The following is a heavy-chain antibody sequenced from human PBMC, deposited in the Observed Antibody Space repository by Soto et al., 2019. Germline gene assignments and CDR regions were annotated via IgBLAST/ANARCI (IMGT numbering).Heavy chain of an antibody. CDR1: GGTFSSYA. V-gene: IGHV1-69*12. Sequence: QVQLVQSGAEVRKPGSSVKVSCKASGGTFSSYAISWARQAPGQGLEWMGGIIPIFGTADYAQKLQGRVTITADESTSTACMELSSLRSEDTAVYDWATTEMGNYYYGMDVWGQGTKVTVSS. CDR3: ATTEMGNYYYGMDV. CDR2: IIPIFGTA. D-gene: IGHD7-27*01. J-gene: IGHJ6*02.